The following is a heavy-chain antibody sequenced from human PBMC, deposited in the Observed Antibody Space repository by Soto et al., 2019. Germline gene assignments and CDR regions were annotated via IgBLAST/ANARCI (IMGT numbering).Heavy chain of an antibody. CDR2: ISSSGNTI. CDR3: ARSPFLECN. D-gene: IGHD3-3*02. J-gene: IGHJ4*02. CDR1: GFGFSAYE. Sequence: QLGGSLRLSCAASGFGFSAYEMNWVRQAPGKGLEWVSYISSSGNTIYYADSVKGRFTISRDNAKNSLFLQMNSLRVEDTAFYYCARSPFLECNWAQGTLVTVSS. V-gene: IGHV3-48*03.